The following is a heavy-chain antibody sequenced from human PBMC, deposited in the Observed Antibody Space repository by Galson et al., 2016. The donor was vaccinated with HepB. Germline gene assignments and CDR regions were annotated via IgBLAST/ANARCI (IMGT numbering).Heavy chain of an antibody. D-gene: IGHD5-12*01. CDR3: ARSQIVATFTGFAY. CDR1: GGIFSSYA. Sequence: SVKVSCKASGGIFSSYAMSWVRQAPGHGLEWMGGIIRMFGTVNYARKFQGRVTISADDSASTVYMELSGLRSDDTVVYYCARSQIVATFTGFAYWGQGTRVTVSP. V-gene: IGHV1-69*13. CDR2: IIRMFGTV. J-gene: IGHJ4*02.